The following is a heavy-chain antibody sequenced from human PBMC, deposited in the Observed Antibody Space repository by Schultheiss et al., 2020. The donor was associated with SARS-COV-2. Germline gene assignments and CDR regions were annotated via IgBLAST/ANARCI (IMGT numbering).Heavy chain of an antibody. Sequence: GGSLRLSCAASGFTFSSYWMHWVRQAPGKGLVWVSAISGSGGSTYYADSVKGRFTISRDNAKNSLYLQMNSLRAEDTAVYYCARDSRSGYCYDYWGQGTLVTVAS. J-gene: IGHJ4*02. V-gene: IGHV3-21*01. D-gene: IGHD2-21*01. CDR2: ISGSGGST. CDR1: GFTFSSYW. CDR3: ARDSRSGYCYDY.